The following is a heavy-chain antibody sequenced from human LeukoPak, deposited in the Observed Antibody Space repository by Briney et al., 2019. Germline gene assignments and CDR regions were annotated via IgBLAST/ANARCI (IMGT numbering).Heavy chain of an antibody. CDR2: ISASGGST. CDR1: GFTFSSYD. CDR3: AELGITMVGGV. Sequence: PGGSLRLSCAGSGFTFSSYDMSWVRQAPGKGLEWVSSISASGGSTYYADSVKGRFTISRDNAKNSLYLQMNSLRAEDTAVYYCAELGITMVGGVWGKGTTVTISS. V-gene: IGHV3-23*01. J-gene: IGHJ6*04. D-gene: IGHD3-10*02.